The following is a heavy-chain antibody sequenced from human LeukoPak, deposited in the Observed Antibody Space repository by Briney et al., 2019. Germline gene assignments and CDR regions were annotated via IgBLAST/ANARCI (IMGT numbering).Heavy chain of an antibody. J-gene: IGHJ4*02. D-gene: IGHD6-19*01. V-gene: IGHV4-39*07. CDR1: GGSISSSSYY. CDR2: IYYSGST. Sequence: SETLSLTCTVSGGSISSSSYYWGWIRQPPGKGLEWIGSIYYSGSTYSNPSLKSRVTTSVDTSKNQFSLKLSSVTAADTAVYYCAVGKGYTSGWYFDYWGQGTLVTVSS. CDR3: AVGKGYTSGWYFDY.